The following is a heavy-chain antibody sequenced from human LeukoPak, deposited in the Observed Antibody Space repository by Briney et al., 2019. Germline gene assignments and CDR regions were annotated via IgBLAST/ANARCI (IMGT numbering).Heavy chain of an antibody. CDR2: ISGSSSTI. CDR1: GFTFSPYF. CDR3: ARDGTYGDYNYYYGLDV. V-gene: IGHV3-48*02. Sequence: PGGSLRLSCAASGFTFSPYFMNWVRQAPGKGREWVSYISGSSSTIYHADSVKGRFTISRDNAKNSLYLQMNSLRDEDTAVYYCARDGTYGDYNYYYGLDVWGQGTPVTVSS. J-gene: IGHJ6*02. D-gene: IGHD4-17*01.